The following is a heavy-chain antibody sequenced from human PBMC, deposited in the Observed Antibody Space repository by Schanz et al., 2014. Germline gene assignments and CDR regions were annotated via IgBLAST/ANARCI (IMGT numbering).Heavy chain of an antibody. J-gene: IGHJ6*03. D-gene: IGHD2-21*02. Sequence: QVQLAESGGGVVQPGGSLRLSCSASGFTLSGYGLHWVRQAPGKGLEWVGFISFDGRNTGYAHSVKGRFTISRDNAKNSLYLQMNSLRAEDTAVYYCARPSDSSWYMDVWGKGTTVTVSS. CDR2: ISFDGRNT. CDR1: GFTLSGYG. V-gene: IGHV3-33*05. CDR3: ARPSDSSWYMDV.